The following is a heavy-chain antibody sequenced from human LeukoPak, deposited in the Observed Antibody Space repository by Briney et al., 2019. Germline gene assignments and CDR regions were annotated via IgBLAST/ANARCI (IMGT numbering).Heavy chain of an antibody. D-gene: IGHD3-10*01. CDR2: MNPNSGNT. Sequence: ASVKVSCKASGYTFTSYDINWVRQATGQGLEWMGWMNPNSGNTGYAQKFQGRVTLTRDTSISTAYMELSRLRSDDTAVYYCAIWGVGAFDIWGQGTMVTVSS. CDR1: GYTFTSYD. J-gene: IGHJ3*02. V-gene: IGHV1-8*02. CDR3: AIWGVGAFDI.